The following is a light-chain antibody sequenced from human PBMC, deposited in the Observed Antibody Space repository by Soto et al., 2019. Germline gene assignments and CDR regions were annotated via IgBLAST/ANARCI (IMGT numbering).Light chain of an antibody. V-gene: IGKV1-27*01. CDR1: QGISKY. Sequence: DIQMTQSPSSLSESVGDRVTITCRASQGISKYLAWYQQKPGKVPKVLIYAASTLQSGVPSRFSGSGSGTDFTLTISSLQPEDVATYYCQKYNSAPLTFGGGTKVEIK. CDR2: AAS. CDR3: QKYNSAPLT. J-gene: IGKJ4*01.